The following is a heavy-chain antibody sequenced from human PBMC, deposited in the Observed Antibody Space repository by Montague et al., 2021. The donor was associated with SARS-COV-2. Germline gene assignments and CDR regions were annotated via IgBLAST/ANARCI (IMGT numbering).Heavy chain of an antibody. J-gene: IGHJ3*01. CDR3: ARRRDRSTVVSPAVFDL. CDR2: ICYGGST. D-gene: IGHD4-23*01. CDR1: SDSISSRSYC. V-gene: IGHV4-39*01. Sequence: SETLSLTCSVSSDSISSRSYCWAWIRQSPGKGLEWIGNICYGGSTYYNPSLRSRVVMSAETSKSQFSLKLYPVTAADTSIYYCARRRDRSTVVSPAVFDLWGQGTMVIVSS.